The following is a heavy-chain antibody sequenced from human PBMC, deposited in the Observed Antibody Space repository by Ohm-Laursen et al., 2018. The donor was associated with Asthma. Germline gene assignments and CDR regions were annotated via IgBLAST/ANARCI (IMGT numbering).Heavy chain of an antibody. D-gene: IGHD6-13*01. Sequence: ASVKVSCKASGYTFTSYYMHWVRQAPGQGLEWMGWINPNSGGTNYAQKFQGWVTMTRDTSISTAYMELSRLRSDDTAVYYCARERGSSWPYYFDYWGQGTLVTVSS. J-gene: IGHJ4*02. V-gene: IGHV1-2*04. CDR1: GYTFTSYY. CDR2: INPNSGGT. CDR3: ARERGSSWPYYFDY.